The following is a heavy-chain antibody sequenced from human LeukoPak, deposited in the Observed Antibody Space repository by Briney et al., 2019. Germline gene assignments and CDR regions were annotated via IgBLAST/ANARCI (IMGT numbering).Heavy chain of an antibody. D-gene: IGHD6-6*01. CDR3: ARSYSTSSGLDY. CDR1: GGSITNYY. J-gene: IGHJ4*02. V-gene: IGHV4-59*01. Sequence: SETLSLTCIVSGGSITNYYWSWIRQPPGKGLELIGYIYYTGSTSYNPSLKSRITISVDTSKNQVSLKLSSVSAADTAMYYCARSYSTSSGLDYWGQGILVTVSS. CDR2: IYYTGST.